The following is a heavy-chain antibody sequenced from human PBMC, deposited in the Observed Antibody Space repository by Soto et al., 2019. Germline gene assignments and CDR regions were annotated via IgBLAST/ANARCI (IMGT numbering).Heavy chain of an antibody. CDR3: ARYDAESGSNKLDP. CDR2: IYYTGNT. Sequence: QVQLQESGPGVVKPSDTLSVTCTVSGGSVSSRSHFWSWIRQPPGGGLQWIRYIYYTGNTNYSPSLKSRATLSVDTSRNQFSLRLTSVTAADTAIYYCARYDAESGSNKLDPWGQGTLVTVSS. CDR1: GGSVSSRSHF. D-gene: IGHD5-12*01. V-gene: IGHV4-61*01. J-gene: IGHJ5*02.